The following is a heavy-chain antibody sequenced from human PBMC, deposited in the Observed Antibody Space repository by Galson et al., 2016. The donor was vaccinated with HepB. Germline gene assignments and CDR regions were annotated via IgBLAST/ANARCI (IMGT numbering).Heavy chain of an antibody. Sequence: SLRLSCAASGFSFSRVWMSWVRQVPGRGLEWVARIKSKEYGETADYAAPVKGRFTISRDDSKNTLYLRMNSLRTEDTAVYYCTPGGGFDWSLLDYWGQGTLVTVPS. CDR3: TPGGGFDWSLLDY. D-gene: IGHD3-9*01. V-gene: IGHV3-15*01. CDR1: GFSFSRVW. J-gene: IGHJ4*02. CDR2: IKSKEYGETA.